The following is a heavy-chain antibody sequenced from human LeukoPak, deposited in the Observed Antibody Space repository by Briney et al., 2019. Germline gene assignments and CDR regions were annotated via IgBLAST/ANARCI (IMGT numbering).Heavy chain of an antibody. V-gene: IGHV4-59*01. CDR3: ASDRGYGDYPDY. CDR1: GGSISSYY. D-gene: IGHD5-12*01. J-gene: IGHJ4*02. CDR2: IYYSGST. Sequence: SETLSLTCTVPGGSISSYYWSWIRQPPGKGLEWIGYIYYSGSTNYNPSLKSRVTISVDTFKNQFSLKLSSVTAADTAVYYCASDRGYGDYPDYWGQGTLVTVSS.